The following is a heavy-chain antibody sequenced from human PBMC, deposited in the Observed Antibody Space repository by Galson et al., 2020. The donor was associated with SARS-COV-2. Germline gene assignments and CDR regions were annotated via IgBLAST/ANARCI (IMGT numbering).Heavy chain of an antibody. V-gene: IGHV4-34*01. Sequence: SETLSLSCAVYGESFSGYYWTWVRQSPGKGLEWIGEINPSGTTNCNPSLKSRVTLSADRSKNQFSLKLNSVTAADMAVYFCARGGGHYTSGSFLAFWGQGTRVTVSS. CDR1: GESFSGYY. D-gene: IGHD3-10*01. CDR2: INPSGTT. J-gene: IGHJ4*02. CDR3: ARGGGHYTSGSFLAF.